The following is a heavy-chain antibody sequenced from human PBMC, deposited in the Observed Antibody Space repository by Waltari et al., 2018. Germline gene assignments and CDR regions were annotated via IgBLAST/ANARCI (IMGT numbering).Heavy chain of an antibody. CDR2: MSYDGIST. J-gene: IGHJ4*02. CDR1: GFTFGNWI. V-gene: IGHV3-30*01. CDR3: AREGGTSGYSGYFDY. D-gene: IGHD2-15*01. Sequence: QVQLVESGGGVVQPGRCLRPSCEAPGFTFGNWIIHWVRQAPGKGLEWVAAMSYDGISTYYADSVKGRFTIGGDDSKNTVYLQINSLRPEDTAIYYCAREGGTSGYSGYFDYWGQGTLVTVSS.